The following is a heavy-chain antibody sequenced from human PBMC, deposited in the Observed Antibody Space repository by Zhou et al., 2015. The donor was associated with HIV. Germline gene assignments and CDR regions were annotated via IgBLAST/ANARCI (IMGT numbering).Heavy chain of an antibody. CDR2: IIPIFGTA. J-gene: IGHJ4*02. V-gene: IGHV1-69*01. CDR3: ARSTSRLWFDY. D-gene: IGHD5-18*01. CDR1: GGTFSDYS. Sequence: QVQLVQSGAEVKKPGSSVKVSCESSGGTFSDYSINWVRQAPGQGLEWMGGIIPIFGTANYAQKFQGRVTITADESTSTAYMELSSLRSEDTAVYYCARSTSRLWFDYWGQGTLVTVSS.